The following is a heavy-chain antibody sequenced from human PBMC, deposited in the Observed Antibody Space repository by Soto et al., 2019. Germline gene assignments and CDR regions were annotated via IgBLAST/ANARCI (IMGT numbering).Heavy chain of an antibody. CDR2: VYHSGGT. J-gene: IGHJ4*02. V-gene: IGHV4-38-2*01. Sequence: NPSETLSLTCVVSGYSIKRGYYWGWIRQPPGKGLEYIGSVYHSGGTFYNPSLKSRVTISADTSKNLFSLMLSSVTAADTAVYFCAGTDSYTSGLDYWGQGTPVTVSS. CDR3: AGTDSYTSGLDY. D-gene: IGHD6-19*01. CDR1: GYSIKRGYY.